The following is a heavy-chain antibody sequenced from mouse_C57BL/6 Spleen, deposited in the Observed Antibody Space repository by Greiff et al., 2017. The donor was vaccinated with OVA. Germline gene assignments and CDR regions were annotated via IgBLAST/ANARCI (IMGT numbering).Heavy chain of an antibody. D-gene: IGHD2-1*01. CDR1: GYTFTSYT. V-gene: IGHV1-4*01. CDR3: ARYGTGFYFDY. CDR2: INPSSGYT. J-gene: IGHJ2*01. Sequence: QVQLQQSGADLARPGASVKMSCKASGYTFTSYTMHWVKQRPGQGLEWIGYINPSSGYTKYNQKFKDKATLTADKSSSTAYMQLSSLTSEDSAVYYCARYGTGFYFDYWGQGTTLTVSS.